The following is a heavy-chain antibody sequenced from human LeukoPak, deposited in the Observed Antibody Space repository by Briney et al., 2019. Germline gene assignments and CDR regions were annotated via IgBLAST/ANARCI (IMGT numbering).Heavy chain of an antibody. CDR1: GYTFTNAW. Sequence: VASVRLSCAASGYTFTNAWMRWVRQAPGQGLEWIGRINRKTDGGTTDYAVPVKGRFTISRDDSKNTLYLQMNSLKTEDTAVYYCTTGFPDTAMVTYYYYYGMDVWGQGTTVTVSS. CDR2: INRKTDGGTT. V-gene: IGHV3-15*01. J-gene: IGHJ6*02. CDR3: TTGFPDTAMVTYYYYYGMDV. D-gene: IGHD5-18*01.